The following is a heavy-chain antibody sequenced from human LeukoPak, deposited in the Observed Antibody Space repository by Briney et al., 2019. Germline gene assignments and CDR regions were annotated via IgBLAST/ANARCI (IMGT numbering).Heavy chain of an antibody. D-gene: IGHD3-10*01. CDR2: IWYDGSNT. CDR3: ARPGTMIRGVSFES. CDR1: GFTFSDSG. Sequence: PPGGSLRLSCAASGFTFSDSGMHWVRQAPGKGLEWVAVIWYDGSNTHYGDSVKGRFTISRDNSKNTLYLQMKSLRAQDTAVYYCARPGTMIRGVSFESWGQGTLVIVSS. V-gene: IGHV3-33*01. J-gene: IGHJ4*02.